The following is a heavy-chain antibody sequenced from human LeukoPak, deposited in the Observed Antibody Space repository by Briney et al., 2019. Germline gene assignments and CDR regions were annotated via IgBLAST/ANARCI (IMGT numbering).Heavy chain of an antibody. V-gene: IGHV4-34*01. D-gene: IGHD1-26*01. CDR1: GGSFSGYY. J-gene: IGHJ4*02. CDR3: ARRELTRIRYYFDY. CDR2: INHSGST. Sequence: SETLSLTCAVYGGSFSGYYWSWIRQPPGKGLEWIGEINHSGSTNYNPSLKGRVTISVDTSKNQFSLKLSSVTAADTAVYYCARRELTRIRYYFDYWGQGTLVTVSS.